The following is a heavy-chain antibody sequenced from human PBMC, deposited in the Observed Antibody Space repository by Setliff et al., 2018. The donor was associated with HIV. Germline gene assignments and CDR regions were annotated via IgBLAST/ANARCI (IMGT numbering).Heavy chain of an antibody. CDR2: IKEDGSEK. Sequence: PGGSLRLSCAASGFTISRSWMNWVRQAPGKGLEWVANIKEDGSEKNYVDSVKGRFTISRDNVKNSLYLQMNSLRAEDTAVYYCARGYTYGSFDFWGRGTQVTVSS. D-gene: IGHD5-18*01. CDR3: ARGYTYGSFDF. J-gene: IGHJ4*02. CDR1: GFTISRSW. V-gene: IGHV3-7*01.